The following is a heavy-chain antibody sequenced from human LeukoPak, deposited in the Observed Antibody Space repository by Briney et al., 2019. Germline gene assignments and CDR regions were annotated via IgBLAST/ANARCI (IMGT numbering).Heavy chain of an antibody. CDR2: IIPIFGTA. Sequence: SVKVSCKASGGTFGSYAISWVRQAPGRGLEWMGGIIPIFGTANYAQKFQGRVTITADESTSTAYMELSSLRSEDTAVYYCARDGHRSGSYPDYWGQGTLVTVSS. V-gene: IGHV1-69*13. CDR3: ARDGHRSGSYPDY. CDR1: GGTFGSYA. J-gene: IGHJ4*02. D-gene: IGHD1-26*01.